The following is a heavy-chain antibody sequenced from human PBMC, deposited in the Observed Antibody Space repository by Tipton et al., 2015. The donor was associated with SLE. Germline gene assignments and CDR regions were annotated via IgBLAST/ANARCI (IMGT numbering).Heavy chain of an antibody. D-gene: IGHD2-8*01. CDR1: GGSISTTSYY. V-gene: IGHV4-39*07. CDR3: ARQRGYFTVSDYIVY. Sequence: TLSLTCSVSGGSISTTSYYWGWIRQPPGKGLEWIANVYHDGSTYYNPSLKSRVTISVDTSKNQFSLKLTSVTAADTAVFYCARQRGYFTVSDYIVYGGQGTLVTVSP. CDR2: VYHDGST. J-gene: IGHJ4*02.